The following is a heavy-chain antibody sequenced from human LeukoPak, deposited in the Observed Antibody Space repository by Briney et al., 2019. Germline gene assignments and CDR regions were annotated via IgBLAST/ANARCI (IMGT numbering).Heavy chain of an antibody. J-gene: IGHJ4*02. CDR1: GGSISSYY. V-gene: IGHV4-59*01. D-gene: IGHD3-10*01. CDR2: IYCSGST. CDR3: ARDRTYGHFDY. Sequence: SETLSLTCTVSGGSISSYYWGWIRQPPGKGLEWIGYIYCSGSTNYNPSLKSRVTISLDTSKNQFSLRLSSVTAADTAVYYCARDRTYGHFDYWGQGTLVTVSS.